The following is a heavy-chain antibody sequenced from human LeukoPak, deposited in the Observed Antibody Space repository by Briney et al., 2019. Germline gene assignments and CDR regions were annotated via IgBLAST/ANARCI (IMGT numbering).Heavy chain of an antibody. D-gene: IGHD6-13*01. CDR1: GFTFSDYY. CDR3: ARGILYSSSWYGGQGYFDY. V-gene: IGHV3-11*04. Sequence: GGSLRLSCAASGFTFSDYYMSWIRQAPGKGLEWVSYISSSGSTIYYADSVKGRFTISRDNAKNSLYLQMNSLRAEDTAVYYCARGILYSSSWYGGQGYFDYWGQGTMVTVSS. J-gene: IGHJ4*03. CDR2: ISSSGSTI.